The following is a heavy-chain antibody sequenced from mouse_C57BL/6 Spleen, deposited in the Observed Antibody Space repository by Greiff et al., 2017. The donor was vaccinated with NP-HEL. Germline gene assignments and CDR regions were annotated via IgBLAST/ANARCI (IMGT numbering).Heavy chain of an antibody. D-gene: IGHD1-1*01. CDR3: ARDYYGSSWAYAMDY. J-gene: IGHJ4*01. CDR2: IYPRSGNT. CDR1: GYTFTSYG. Sequence: QVQLQQSGAELARPGASVKLSCKASGYTFTSYGISWVKQRTGQGLEWIGEIYPRSGNTYYNEKFKGKATLTADKSSSTAYMELRSLTSEDSAVYFCARDYYGSSWAYAMDYWGQGTSVTVSS. V-gene: IGHV1-81*01.